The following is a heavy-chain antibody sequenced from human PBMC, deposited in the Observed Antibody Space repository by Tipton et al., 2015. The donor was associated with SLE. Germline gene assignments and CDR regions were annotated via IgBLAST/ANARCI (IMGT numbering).Heavy chain of an antibody. CDR2: INSSGST. V-gene: IGHV4-4*07. Sequence: LRLSCTVSGGSVNYYYWTWIRQPAGKGLEWIGRINSSGSTNYNSSLKSRVTMSVDTSKRQFSLNLSSVTAADTAVYYCARGRTSLLWGQGTLVTVSS. CDR3: ARGRTSLL. D-gene: IGHD1-26*01. J-gene: IGHJ4*02. CDR1: GGSVNYYY.